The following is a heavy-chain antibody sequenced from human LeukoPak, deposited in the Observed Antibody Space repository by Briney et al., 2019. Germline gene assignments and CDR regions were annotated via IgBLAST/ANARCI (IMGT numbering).Heavy chain of an antibody. CDR2: IYYSGST. J-gene: IGHJ3*02. CDR1: GGSFSSGDYY. Sequence: ASETLSLTCTVSGGSFSSGDYYWSWIRQHPGKGLEWIGYIYYSGSTYYNPSLKGRVTISIDTSKNQFSLKLSSVTAADTAVYYCARQISSMVRGVAYDAFDIWGQGTMVTVSS. CDR3: ARQISSMVRGVAYDAFDI. D-gene: IGHD3-10*01. V-gene: IGHV4-31*03.